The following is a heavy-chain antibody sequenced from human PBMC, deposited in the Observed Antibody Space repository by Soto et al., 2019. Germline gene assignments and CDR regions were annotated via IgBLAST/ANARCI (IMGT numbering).Heavy chain of an antibody. D-gene: IGHD2-15*01. CDR3: ARYNQYCSGGSCYSKSRYYYMDV. CDR1: GYTFTSYA. Sequence: GASVKVSCKASGYTFTSYAMHWVRQAPGQRLEWMGWINAGNGNTKYSQKFQGRVTITRDTSASTAYMELSSLRSEDTAVYYCARYNQYCSGGSCYSKSRYYYMDVWGKGTTVTVSS. J-gene: IGHJ6*03. CDR2: INAGNGNT. V-gene: IGHV1-3*01.